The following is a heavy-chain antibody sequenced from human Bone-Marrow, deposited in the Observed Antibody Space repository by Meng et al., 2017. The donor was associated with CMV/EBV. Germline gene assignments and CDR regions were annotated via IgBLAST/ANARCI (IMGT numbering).Heavy chain of an antibody. CDR3: ATQGGYEVLWEGAFDI. D-gene: IGHD1-26*01. Sequence: SVNVSCKASGYTFTDYYMYWVRQAPGQGLEWMGWSNPDSGATTYAQKFKGRVTMTRDTSISTAYMELSRLTFDDTAVYYCATQGGYEVLWEGAFDIWGQGAMVTVSS. CDR2: SNPDSGAT. J-gene: IGHJ3*02. V-gene: IGHV1-2*02. CDR1: GYTFTDYY.